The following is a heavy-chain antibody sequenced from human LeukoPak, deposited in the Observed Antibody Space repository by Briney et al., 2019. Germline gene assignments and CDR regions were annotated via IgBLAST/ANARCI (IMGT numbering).Heavy chain of an antibody. CDR1: RFTFRSYA. D-gene: IGHD3-3*01. CDR2: ISGSGGST. CDR3: VKAPEFYCWSGIYYCAY. Sequence: RGSLRLSCASSRFTFRSYAMSWVGQAPGKGLEGVSAISGSGGSTYYAASVKGRFTISKDNSKNTLDPQMHSMRRQDPAVHYYVKAPEFYCWSGIYYCAYWGARTLVTVSS. V-gene: IGHV3-23*01. J-gene: IGHJ4*02.